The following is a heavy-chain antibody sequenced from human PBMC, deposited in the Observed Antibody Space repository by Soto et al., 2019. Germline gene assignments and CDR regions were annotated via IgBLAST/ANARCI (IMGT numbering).Heavy chain of an antibody. V-gene: IGHV3-53*01. CDR2: IYSGGTI. CDR3: AWGGGREFVAVDI. CDR1: GVSVWNNY. Sequence: GGSLRLSCAASGVSVWNNYMAWVRQAPGKGLDWVSIIYSGGTIRYADSVRGRFTISREKSKNMLYLQMNSLRPEDTAVYHCAWGGGREFVAVDIWGQGPTVTVSS. D-gene: IGHD3-10*01. J-gene: IGHJ3*02.